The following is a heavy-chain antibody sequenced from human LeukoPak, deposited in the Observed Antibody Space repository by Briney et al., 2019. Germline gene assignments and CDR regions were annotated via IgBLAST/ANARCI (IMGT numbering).Heavy chain of an antibody. CDR2: ISGSGGST. V-gene: IGHV3-23*01. CDR3: ARDGRKDGYYYGMDV. Sequence: PGGSLRLSCAASGFTFSSYAMSWVRQAPGKGLEWVSAISGSGGSTYYADSVKGRFTISRDNAKNSLYLQMNSLRDEDTAVYYCARDGRKDGYYYGMDVWGQGTTVTVFS. CDR1: GFTFSSYA. J-gene: IGHJ6*02.